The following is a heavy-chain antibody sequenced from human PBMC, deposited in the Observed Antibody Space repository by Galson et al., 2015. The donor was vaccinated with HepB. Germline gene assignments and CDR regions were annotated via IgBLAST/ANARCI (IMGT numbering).Heavy chain of an antibody. J-gene: IGHJ4*02. CDR1: EFTFSHYC. Sequence: SLRLSCAASEFTFSHYCMRWVRQAPGKGLEWVANIKEDGSEAYYVDSVKGRFTVSRDNAKTSLYLQINSLRAEDTAVYYCAREQRAGWDSVDYWGQGTLVTVSS. V-gene: IGHV3-7*01. CDR2: IKEDGSEA. CDR3: AREQRAGWDSVDY. D-gene: IGHD6-13*01.